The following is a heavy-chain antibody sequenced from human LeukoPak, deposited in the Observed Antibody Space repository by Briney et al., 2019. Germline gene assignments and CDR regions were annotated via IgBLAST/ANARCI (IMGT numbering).Heavy chain of an antibody. CDR1: GFTFSSYE. Sequence: PGGSLRLSCAASGFTFSSYEMHWVRQAPGKGLEWVSYISSSGNTIYYADSVKGRFTISRDNAKNSLYLQMNSLRAEDTAVYYCARGHPGYCSGGSCYYFDYWGQGTLVTVSS. CDR2: ISSSGNTI. J-gene: IGHJ4*02. V-gene: IGHV3-48*03. D-gene: IGHD2-15*01. CDR3: ARGHPGYCSGGSCYYFDY.